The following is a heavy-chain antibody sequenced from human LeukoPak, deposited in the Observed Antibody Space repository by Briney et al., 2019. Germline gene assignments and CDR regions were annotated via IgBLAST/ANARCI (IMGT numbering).Heavy chain of an antibody. CDR1: GFTFISYW. CDR3: ARSSMLDY. J-gene: IGHJ4*02. V-gene: IGHV3-74*01. CDR2: IKSDGSST. D-gene: IGHD3-10*02. Sequence: GGSLRLSCAAPGFTFISYWVYWVRQAPGKGLVWVSHIKSDGSSTTYADSVKGRFTISRDNAKNTLHLQMNSLRDEDTAVYYCARSSMLDYWGQGTLVTVSS.